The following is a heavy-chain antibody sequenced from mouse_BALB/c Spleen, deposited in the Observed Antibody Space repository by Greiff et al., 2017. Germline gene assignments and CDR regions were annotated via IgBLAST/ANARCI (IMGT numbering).Heavy chain of an antibody. D-gene: IGHD2-4*01. CDR2: ISSGSSTI. CDR3: ARRSGIYYDYDIAMDY. J-gene: IGHJ4*01. Sequence: EVMLVESGGGLVQPGGSRKLSCAASGFTFSSFGMHWVRQAPEKGLEWVAYISSGSSTIYYADTVKGRFTISRDNPKNTLFLQMTSLRSEDTAMYYCARRSGIYYDYDIAMDYWGQGTSVTVSS. CDR1: GFTFSSFG. V-gene: IGHV5-17*02.